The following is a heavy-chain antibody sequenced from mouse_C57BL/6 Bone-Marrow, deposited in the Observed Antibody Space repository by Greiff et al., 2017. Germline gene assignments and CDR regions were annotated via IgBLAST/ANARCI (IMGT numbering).Heavy chain of an antibody. V-gene: IGHV1-69*01. CDR3: SRNWDGWYFDV. CDR2: IDPSASYT. CDR1: GYTFTRYW. Sequence: VQLQQPGAELVMPGASVKLSCKASGYTFTRYWMHWVKQRPGQGLEWLGEIDPSASYTNYNQKFKGKSTLTVDKSSSTAYMHISSLTSEDAAVYYCSRNWDGWYFDVWGTGTTVTVSS. D-gene: IGHD4-1*01. J-gene: IGHJ1*03.